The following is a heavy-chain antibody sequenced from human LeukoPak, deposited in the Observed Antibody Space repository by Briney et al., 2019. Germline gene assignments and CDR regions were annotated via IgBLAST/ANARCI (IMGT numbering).Heavy chain of an antibody. J-gene: IGHJ4*02. CDR2: IYYSGST. Sequence: PSQTLSLTCTVPGGSISSGGYYWSWIRQHPGKGLEWIGYIYYSGSTYYNPSLKSRVTISVDTSKNQFSLKLSSVTAADTAVYYCARDNRGSGSTHWGQGTLVTVSS. V-gene: IGHV4-31*03. CDR3: ARDNRGSGSTH. D-gene: IGHD3-10*01. CDR1: GGSISSGGYY.